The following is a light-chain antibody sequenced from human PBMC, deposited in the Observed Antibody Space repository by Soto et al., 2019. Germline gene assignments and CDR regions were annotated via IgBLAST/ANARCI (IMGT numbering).Light chain of an antibody. V-gene: IGKV1-5*03. J-gene: IGKJ1*01. CDR1: QSISGW. Sequence: DIQMTQSPPTLSASVGDRVTITCRASQSISGWLAWYQQKPGKAPNLLIYQASTLESGVSSRFSGSGSGTEFTLTISSLQPDDFATYHCQQHNTYSRTFGQGTKV. CDR3: QQHNTYSRT. CDR2: QAS.